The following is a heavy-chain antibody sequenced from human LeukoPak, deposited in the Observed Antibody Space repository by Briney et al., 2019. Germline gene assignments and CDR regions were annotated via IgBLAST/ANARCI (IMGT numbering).Heavy chain of an antibody. D-gene: IGHD2-2*01. J-gene: IGHJ6*02. CDR3: ASGIVVVPAAQLYYYYGMDI. CDR1: GYTFTSYD. Sequence: GASVKVSCKASGYTFTSYDINWVRQATGQGLEWMGWMSPNSGNTGYAQKFQGRVTMTRNTSISTAYMELSSLRSEDTAVYYCASGIVVVPAAQLYYYYGMDIWGQGTTVTVSS. CDR2: MSPNSGNT. V-gene: IGHV1-8*01.